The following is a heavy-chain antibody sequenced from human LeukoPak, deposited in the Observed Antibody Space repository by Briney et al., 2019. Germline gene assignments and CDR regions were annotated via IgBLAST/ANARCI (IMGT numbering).Heavy chain of an antibody. D-gene: IGHD5-18*01. CDR2: ISAYNGNT. J-gene: IGHJ4*02. CDR3: ARSYAGKTTGYSYGYRTMDY. V-gene: IGHV1-18*01. CDR1: GYTFTSYG. Sequence: EASVKVSCKASGYTFTSYGISWVRQAPGQGLEWMGWISAYNGNTNYAQKLQGRVTMTTDTSTSTAYMELRSLRSDDTAVYYCARSYAGKTTGYSYGYRTMDYWGQGTLVTVSS.